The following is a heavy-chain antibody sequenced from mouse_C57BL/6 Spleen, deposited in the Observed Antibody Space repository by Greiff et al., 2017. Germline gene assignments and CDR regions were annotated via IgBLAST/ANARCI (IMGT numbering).Heavy chain of an antibody. CDR1: GYTFTSYW. V-gene: IGHV1-64*01. D-gene: IGHD1-1*01. Sequence: VQLQQPGAELVKPGASVKLSCKASGYTFTSYWMHWVKQRPGQGLEWIGMIHPNSGSTNYNEKFKSKATLTVDKSSSTAYMQLSSLTSQDSAVYYCGRSSSYVYWGQGTTLTDSS. CDR3: GRSSSYVY. J-gene: IGHJ2*01. CDR2: IHPNSGST.